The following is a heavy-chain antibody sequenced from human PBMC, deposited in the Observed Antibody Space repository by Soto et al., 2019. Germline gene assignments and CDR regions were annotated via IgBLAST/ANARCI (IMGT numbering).Heavy chain of an antibody. CDR3: ARGDYGDYGGGFDP. V-gene: IGHV4-30-2*01. D-gene: IGHD4-17*01. CDR1: GGSISSGGYS. J-gene: IGHJ5*02. CDR2: IYHSGST. Sequence: QPQLQESGSGLVKPSQTLSLTCAVSGGSISSGGYSWSWIRQPPGKGLEWIGYIYHSGSTYYNPSLKSRVTISVDRSKNQFSLKLSSVTAADTAVYYCARGDYGDYGGGFDPWGQGTLVTVSS.